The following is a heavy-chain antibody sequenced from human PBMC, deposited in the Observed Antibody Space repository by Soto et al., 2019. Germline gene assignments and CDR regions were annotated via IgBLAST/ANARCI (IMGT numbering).Heavy chain of an antibody. V-gene: IGHV1-18*01. CDR2: ISAYKGNT. J-gene: IGHJ5*02. CDR1: GYTFTSYG. Sequence: QVQLVQSGAEVKKPGASVKVSCKASGYTFTSYGISWVRQAPGQGLEWMGWISAYKGNTNYAQKLQGRVTMTTDTSTSTAYMELRSLRSDDTAVYYCARDRGSGSYRLMNWFDPWGQGTLVTVSS. CDR3: ARDRGSGSYRLMNWFDP. D-gene: IGHD3-10*01.